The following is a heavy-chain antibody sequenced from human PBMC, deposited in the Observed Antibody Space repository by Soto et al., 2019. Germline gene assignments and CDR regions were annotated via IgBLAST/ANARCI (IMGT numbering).Heavy chain of an antibody. V-gene: IGHV4-4*02. CDR2: IYHAGST. Sequence: QVQLQESGPRLVKPSGTLSLTCTVSGGSITNSNWWSWVRLPPAKGLEWIGDIYHAGSTKYNPSLEPRATLSVDTSNNQFALTLTSVTAADTAVYFCARGPPIVGNTTPLDSWGQGTLVTVS. J-gene: IGHJ4*02. CDR3: ARGPPIVGNTTPLDS. CDR1: GGSITNSNW. D-gene: IGHD1-26*01.